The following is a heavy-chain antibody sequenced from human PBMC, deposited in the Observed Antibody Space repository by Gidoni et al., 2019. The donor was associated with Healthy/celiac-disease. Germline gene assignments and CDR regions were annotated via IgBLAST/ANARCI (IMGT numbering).Heavy chain of an antibody. CDR3: ARGGGSGSYSLVWFDP. CDR2: IYYSGST. V-gene: IGHV4-31*01. Sequence: QVQLQESGPGLVKPSQTLSLTCTVSGGSISSGGYYWSWIRQHPGKGLEWIGYIYYSGSTYYNPSLKSLVTISVDTSKNQFSLKLSSVTAADTAVYYCARGGGSGSYSLVWFDPWGQGTLVTVSS. CDR1: GGSISSGGYY. J-gene: IGHJ5*02. D-gene: IGHD3-10*01.